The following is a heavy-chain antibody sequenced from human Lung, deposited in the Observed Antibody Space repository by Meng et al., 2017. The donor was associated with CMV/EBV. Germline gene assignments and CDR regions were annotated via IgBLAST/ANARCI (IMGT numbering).Heavy chain of an antibody. Sequence: SGPTLVXPTQTLTLTCTFSGFSLSTSGVGVGWIRQPPGKALEWLALISWNDDKRYSPSLKSRLTITKDTSKNQVVLTLTNMDPVETATYYCAHRPVSGAGKEEYYFDYWGQGTLVTFSS. V-gene: IGHV2-5*01. CDR3: AHRPVSGAGKEEYYFDY. CDR2: ISWNDDK. CDR1: GFSLSTSGVG. D-gene: IGHD6-19*01. J-gene: IGHJ4*02.